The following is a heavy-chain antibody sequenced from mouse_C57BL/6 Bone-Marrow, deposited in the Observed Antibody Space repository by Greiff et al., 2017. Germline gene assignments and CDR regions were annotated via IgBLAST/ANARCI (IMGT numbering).Heavy chain of an antibody. V-gene: IGHV5-4*01. D-gene: IGHD2-4*01. CDR1: GFTFSSYA. CDR3: ARADYDYPYWYFDV. Sequence: EVQLVESGGGLVKPGGSLKLSCAASGFTFSSYAMSWVRQTPEKRLEWVATISDGGSYTYYPDNVKGRFTISRDNAKNNLYLQMSHLKSEDTAMYYCARADYDYPYWYFDVWGTGTTVTVSS. CDR2: ISDGGSYT. J-gene: IGHJ1*03.